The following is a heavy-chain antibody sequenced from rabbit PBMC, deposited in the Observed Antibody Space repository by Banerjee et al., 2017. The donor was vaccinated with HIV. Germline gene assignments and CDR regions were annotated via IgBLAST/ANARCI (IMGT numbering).Heavy chain of an antibody. CDR2: IDTSSGST. Sequence: QSLEESGGDLVKPGASLTLTCTASGFSLSSYYYMCWVRQAPGKGLELIACIDTSSGSTDYASWAKGRFTISKTSSTTVTLQMTSLTAADTATYFCAKAKDYTYDYAGYASYGMDLWGPGTLVTVS. CDR1: GFSLSSYYY. J-gene: IGHJ6*01. V-gene: IGHV1S40*01. CDR3: AKAKDYTYDYAGYASYGMDL. D-gene: IGHD6-1*01.